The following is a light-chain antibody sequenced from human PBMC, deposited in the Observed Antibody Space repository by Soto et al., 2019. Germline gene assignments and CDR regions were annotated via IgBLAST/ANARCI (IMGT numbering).Light chain of an antibody. CDR2: GAS. V-gene: IGKV3-15*01. CDR3: QQYYDWPIT. J-gene: IGKJ5*01. Sequence: EIVMTQSPATLSVSPGERATISCRASQSISTNLAWYHQKPGQAPRLLIYGASTRATGIPARFSGSGSGTEFTLTISSLQSEDFAVYYCQQYYDWPITFGQGTRLDIK. CDR1: QSISTN.